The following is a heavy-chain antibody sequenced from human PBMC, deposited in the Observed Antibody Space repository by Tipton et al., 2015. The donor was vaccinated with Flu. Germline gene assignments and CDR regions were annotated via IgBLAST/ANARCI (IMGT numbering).Heavy chain of an antibody. V-gene: IGHV4-39*07. CDR3: ARGPEQWLVNPHYFDY. D-gene: IGHD6-19*01. Sequence: LRLSCTVSGASIGSGSYYWGWIRQPPGKGLEWIGSIYHSGSTYYNPSLKSRVTISVDTSKNQFSLKLSSVTAADTAVYYCARGPEQWLVNPHYFDYWGQGTLVTVSS. CDR2: IYHSGST. J-gene: IGHJ4*02. CDR1: GASIGSGSYY.